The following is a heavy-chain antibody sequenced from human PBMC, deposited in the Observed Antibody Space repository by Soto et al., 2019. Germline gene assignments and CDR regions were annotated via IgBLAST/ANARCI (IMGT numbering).Heavy chain of an antibody. D-gene: IGHD3-3*01. Sequence: PVVPLRVPSTASGVTFGNACVNWVRKEPGKGLEWVGRIKSKTDGGTTDYAAPVKGRFTISRDDSKNTLYLQMNSLKTEDTAVYYCTTDSPFLPRYYDFWSGSNGGYYYYGMDVWGQGTTVTVSS. J-gene: IGHJ6*02. CDR1: GVTFGNAC. CDR2: IKSKTDGGTT. CDR3: TTDSPFLPRYYDFWSGSNGGYYYYGMDV. V-gene: IGHV3-15*07.